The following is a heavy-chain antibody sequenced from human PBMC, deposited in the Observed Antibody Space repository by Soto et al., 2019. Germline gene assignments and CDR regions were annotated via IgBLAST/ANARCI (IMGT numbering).Heavy chain of an antibody. D-gene: IGHD3-9*01. CDR2: IFSNGEK. Sequence: QVTLKESGPVLVKPTETLTLTCSVSGFSLSNARMGVSWIRQPPGKALEWLAHIFSNGEKFYSSSLRTRLTIAKDSSKRQLVLSMTNMDPVDTATSYCARMLDFVSSYLTVPLDAWGQETMVTVSS. J-gene: IGHJ3*01. CDR1: GFSLSNARMG. V-gene: IGHV2-26*01. CDR3: ARMLDFVSSYLTVPLDA.